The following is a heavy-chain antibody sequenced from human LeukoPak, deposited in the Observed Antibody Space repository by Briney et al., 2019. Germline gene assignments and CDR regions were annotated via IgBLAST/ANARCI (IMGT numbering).Heavy chain of an antibody. CDR3: ARGGGLAAFDY. Sequence: PGRSLRLSCAASGFTFSSYAMDWVRQAPGQGLEWVAVISYDGSNKYYADSVKGRFTISRDNSKNTLYLQMNSLRAEDTAVYYCARGGGLAAFDYWGQGTLVTVSS. J-gene: IGHJ4*02. CDR1: GFTFSSYA. D-gene: IGHD2-15*01. V-gene: IGHV3-30-3*01. CDR2: ISYDGSNK.